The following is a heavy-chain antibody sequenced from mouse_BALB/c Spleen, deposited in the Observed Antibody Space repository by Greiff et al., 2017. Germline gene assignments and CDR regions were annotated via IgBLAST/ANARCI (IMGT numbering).Heavy chain of an antibody. V-gene: IGHV5-17*02. CDR1: GFTFSSFG. Sequence: EVQVVESGGGLVQPGGSRKLSCAASGFTFSSFGMHWVRQAPEKGLEWVAYISSGSSTIYYADTVKGRFTISRDNPKNTLFLQMTSLRSEDTAMYYCARGGLYGNYLYAMDYWGQGTSVTVSS. J-gene: IGHJ4*01. CDR2: ISSGSSTI. D-gene: IGHD2-1*01. CDR3: ARGGLYGNYLYAMDY.